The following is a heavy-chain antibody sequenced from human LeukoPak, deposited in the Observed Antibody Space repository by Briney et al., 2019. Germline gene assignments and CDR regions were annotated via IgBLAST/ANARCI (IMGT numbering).Heavy chain of an antibody. D-gene: IGHD3-10*01. CDR1: SGSFSGYY. Sequence: SETLSLTCAVYSGSFSGYYWSWIRQPPGKGLEWIGEINHSGSTNYNPSLKSRVTISVDTSKNQFSLKLSSVTAADTAVYYCARLGTVRGVKFSDPWGQGTLVTVSS. CDR2: INHSGST. V-gene: IGHV4-34*01. J-gene: IGHJ5*02. CDR3: ARLGTVRGVKFSDP.